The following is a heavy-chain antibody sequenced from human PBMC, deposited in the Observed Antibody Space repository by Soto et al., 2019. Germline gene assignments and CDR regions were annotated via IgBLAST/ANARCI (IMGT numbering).Heavy chain of an antibody. CDR2: MNADSGNG. CDR3: ARGRGGAVTGTTNYYYYYLDI. Sequence: ASVKVSCKASGYTFTSYAMHWVRQAPGQRLEWMGWMNADSGNGSHIDKLQGRVTLTRNTSISIAYMELSSLTPDDTAVYYCARGRGGAVTGTTNYYYYYLDIWGKGTSVTVSS. D-gene: IGHD6-19*01. J-gene: IGHJ6*03. V-gene: IGHV1-8*02. CDR1: GYTFTSYA.